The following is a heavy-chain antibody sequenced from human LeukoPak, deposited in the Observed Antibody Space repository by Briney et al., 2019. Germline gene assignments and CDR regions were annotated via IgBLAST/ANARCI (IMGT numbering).Heavy chain of an antibody. CDR3: ARIRCGHTGDICYNH. J-gene: IGHJ5*02. Sequence: PSETLSLTCTVSGVSFNAYYWSWIRQSPGKGLEWIGEVSPGGYIKYNPSLRSRVTISVDTSENQLSLRLSSVTAADTAMYYCARIRCGHTGDICYNHWDQATLVTVSS. D-gene: IGHD2-8*02. CDR1: GVSFNAYY. CDR2: VSPGGYI. V-gene: IGHV4-34*01.